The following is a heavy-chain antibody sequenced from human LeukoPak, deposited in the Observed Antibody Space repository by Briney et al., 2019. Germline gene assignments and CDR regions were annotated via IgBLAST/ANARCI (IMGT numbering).Heavy chain of an antibody. D-gene: IGHD6-13*01. CDR2: ISTSGVST. CDR1: GFTFSNYD. J-gene: IGHJ4*02. V-gene: IGHV3-23*01. CDR3: ATSGHDSSWSYFNS. Sequence: GGSLRLSCTASGFTFSNYDMSWVRQAPGKGLEWVSAISTSGVSTYYADSVKGRFTVSRDNSKNTLHLQMNILRADDTAVYSCATSGHDSSWSYFNSWGPGTLVTVTS.